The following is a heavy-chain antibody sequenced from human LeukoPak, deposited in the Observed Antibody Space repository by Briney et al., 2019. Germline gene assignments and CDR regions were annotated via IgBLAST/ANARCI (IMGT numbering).Heavy chain of an antibody. CDR1: GFTFDDYA. J-gene: IGHJ4*02. V-gene: IGHV3-43*02. D-gene: IGHD3-16*01. Sequence: GGSLRLSCAASGFTFDDYAMHWVRQAPGKGLEWVSLISGDGGSTYYADSVKVRFTISRDNSKNSLYLQMNSLRTEDTALYYCAKDPYDYGYFDYWGQGTLVTVSS. CDR3: AKDPYDYGYFDY. CDR2: ISGDGGST.